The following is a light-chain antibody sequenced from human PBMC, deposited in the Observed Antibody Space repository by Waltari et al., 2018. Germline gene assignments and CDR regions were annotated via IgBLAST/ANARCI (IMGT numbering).Light chain of an antibody. CDR3: QSADSSGTYVV. Sequence: SYELTQPPSVSVSPGQTATITCSGDALPKQYAYWYQQKPCQAPLLLIYQDTNRPSKIPDRFSGSSAGTTVTLTISGVQAEDEADYYCQSADSSGTYVVFGGGTKLTVL. CDR1: ALPKQY. J-gene: IGLJ2*01. V-gene: IGLV3-25*03. CDR2: QDT.